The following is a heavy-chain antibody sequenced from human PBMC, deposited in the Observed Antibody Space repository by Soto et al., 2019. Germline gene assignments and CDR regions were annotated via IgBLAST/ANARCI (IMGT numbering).Heavy chain of an antibody. V-gene: IGHV5-51*01. CDR3: ARVPILTGYYKQNGMDV. CDR2: IYPGDSDT. D-gene: IGHD3-9*01. CDR1: GYSFTSYW. Sequence: GESLKISCKGSGYSFTSYWIGWVRQMPGKGLEWMGIIYPGDSDTRYSPSFQGQVTISADKSISTAYLQWSSLKASDTAMYYCARVPILTGYYKQNGMDVWGQGTMVTVSS. J-gene: IGHJ6*02.